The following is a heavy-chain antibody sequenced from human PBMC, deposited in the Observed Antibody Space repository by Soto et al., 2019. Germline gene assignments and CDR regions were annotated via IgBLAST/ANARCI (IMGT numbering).Heavy chain of an antibody. V-gene: IGHV2-5*02. J-gene: IGHJ4*02. CDR3: AHIIPPTDYFDY. CDR1: GFSLSTSGVG. Sequence: QITLKESGPTLVKPTQTLTLTCTFSGFSLSTSGVGVGWIRQPPGKALEWLAPIYWDDDKRYSPSLKSRLTITKDTSKDQVVLTMTNMDPVDTATYYCAHIIPPTDYFDYWGQGALVTVSS. D-gene: IGHD2-21*01. CDR2: IYWDDDK.